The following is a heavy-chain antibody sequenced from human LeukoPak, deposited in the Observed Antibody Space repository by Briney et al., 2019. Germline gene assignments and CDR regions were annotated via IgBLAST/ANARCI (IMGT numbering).Heavy chain of an antibody. CDR1: GYTFTSYG. D-gene: IGHD3-3*01. J-gene: IGHJ6*03. CDR3: ARDGYYDFWSGPGPEDYYYYYMDV. Sequence: ASVKVSCKASGYTFTSYGISWVRQAPGQGLEWMGWTSAYNGNTNYAQKLQGRVTMTTDTSTSTAYMELRSLRSDDTAVYYCARDGYYDFWSGPGPEDYYYYYMDVWGKGTTVTVSS. V-gene: IGHV1-18*01. CDR2: TSAYNGNT.